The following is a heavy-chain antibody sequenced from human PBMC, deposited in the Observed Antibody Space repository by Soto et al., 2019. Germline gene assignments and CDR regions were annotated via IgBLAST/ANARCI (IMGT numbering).Heavy chain of an antibody. J-gene: IGHJ4*02. CDR3: ARLEGLATISYYFDY. CDR1: GDSINSDNYY. Sequence: QLQLQESGPGLVKPSETLSLTCSVSGDSINSDNYYWGWIRQPPGKGLEWIGSIYYRGNTYYNPSLKTRVTISRDKSKSQFSLKLNSVTAADSAVYFCARLEGLATISYYFDYWGQGTLVTVSS. V-gene: IGHV4-39*01. CDR2: IYYRGNT. D-gene: IGHD3-9*01.